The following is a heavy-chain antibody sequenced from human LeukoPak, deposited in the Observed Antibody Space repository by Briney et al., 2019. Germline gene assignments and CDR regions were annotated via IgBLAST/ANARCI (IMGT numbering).Heavy chain of an antibody. CDR1: GFTFSRHW. CDR3: ARGSSSWYLDCVDY. Sequence: PGGSLRLSCAASGFTFSRHWMSWVRQAPGKGLEWVANIKQDGSEKYYVDSVKGRFTISRDNAKNSLYLQMNSLRAEDTAVYYCARGSSSWYLDCVDYWGQGTLVTVSS. J-gene: IGHJ4*02. V-gene: IGHV3-7*03. D-gene: IGHD6-13*01. CDR2: IKQDGSEK.